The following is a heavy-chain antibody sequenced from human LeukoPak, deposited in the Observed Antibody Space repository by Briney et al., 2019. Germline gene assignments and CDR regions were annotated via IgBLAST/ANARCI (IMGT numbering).Heavy chain of an antibody. CDR3: ANYDSRVD. J-gene: IGHJ4*02. V-gene: IGHV3-30*18. CDR2: ISYDGSNK. CDR1: GFTFSSYG. Sequence: GGSLRLSCAASGFTFSSYGMHWVRQAPGKGLEWVAVISYDGSNKYYADSVKGRFTISRDNSKNTLYLQMNSLRAEDTAVYCCANYDSRVDWGQGTLVTVSS. D-gene: IGHD3-22*01.